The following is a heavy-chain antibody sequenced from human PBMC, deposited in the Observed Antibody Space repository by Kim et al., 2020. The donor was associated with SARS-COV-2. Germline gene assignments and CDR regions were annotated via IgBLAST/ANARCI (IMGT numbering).Heavy chain of an antibody. CDR3: ASGRIAAAGTGY. Sequence: SETLSLTCTVSVGSISSGGYYWSWIRQHPGKGLVWIGYIYYSGSTYYHPSLKSRVTISVDTAKNQFSLKLSPVTAAVTAVYYCASGRIAAAGTGYWGQGTLVTVSS. D-gene: IGHD6-13*01. CDR1: VGSISSGGYY. V-gene: IGHV4-31*03. CDR2: IYYSGST. J-gene: IGHJ4*02.